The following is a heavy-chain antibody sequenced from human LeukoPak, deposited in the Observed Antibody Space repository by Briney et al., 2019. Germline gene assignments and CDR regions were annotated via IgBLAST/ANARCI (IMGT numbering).Heavy chain of an antibody. CDR1: GFTFDNYA. CDR3: AKGGYSSSWPLDY. V-gene: IGHV3-23*01. D-gene: IGHD6-13*01. J-gene: IGHJ4*02. Sequence: GGSLRLSCAASGFTFDNYAMSWVRQAPAKGLAWVSGISSSGSSTYYVDSVKGRFSISRDNSKNTLYLQMNSLRFEDSALYYCAKGGYSSSWPLDYWGQGTLVIVSS. CDR2: ISSSGSST.